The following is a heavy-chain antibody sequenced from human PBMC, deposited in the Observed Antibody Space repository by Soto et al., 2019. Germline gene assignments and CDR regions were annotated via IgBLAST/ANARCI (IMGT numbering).Heavy chain of an antibody. CDR3: TRDASRDSSARGWFDP. D-gene: IGHD6-13*01. Sequence: GGSLRLSCASSGFTFRSFTMNWVRQAPGKGLEWVSTISSNSAYIYYTDALRGRFTISRDNAKNSLHLQMNSLRAEDTAVYYCTRDASRDSSARGWFDPWGPGTLVTVSS. J-gene: IGHJ5*02. V-gene: IGHV3-21*01. CDR2: ISSNSAYI. CDR1: GFTFRSFT.